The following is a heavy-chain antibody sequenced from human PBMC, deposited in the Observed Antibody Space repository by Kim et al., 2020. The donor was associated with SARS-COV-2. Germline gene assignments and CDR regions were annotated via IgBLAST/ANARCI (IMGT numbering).Heavy chain of an antibody. Sequence: NYADSVRGRFTIARDSAKDTLYLQMNSLRAEDTAVYYCTRDAAMVPDYWGQGTLVTVSS. D-gene: IGHD3-10*01. V-gene: IGHV3-11*06. CDR3: TRDAAMVPDY. J-gene: IGHJ4*02.